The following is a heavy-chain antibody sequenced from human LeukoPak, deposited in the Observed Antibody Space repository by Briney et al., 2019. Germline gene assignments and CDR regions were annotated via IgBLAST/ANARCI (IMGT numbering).Heavy chain of an antibody. CDR3: ATEATSPDYNYYMDV. V-gene: IGHV1-24*01. J-gene: IGHJ6*03. CDR1: GYRLSELS. D-gene: IGHD2-2*01. CDR2: LDIEDDEP. Sequence: ASVKVSCKVSGYRLSELSMHWVRQAPGKGLEWMGGLDIEDDEPIYAQKFQGRVIMTEDTSTDTAYMELSSLRSEDTAVYYCATEATSPDYNYYMDVWGKGTTVTVSS.